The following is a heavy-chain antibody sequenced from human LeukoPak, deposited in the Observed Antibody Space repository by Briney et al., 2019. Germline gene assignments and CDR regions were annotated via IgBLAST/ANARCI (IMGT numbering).Heavy chain of an antibody. J-gene: IGHJ4*02. CDR2: ISGNGVGT. Sequence: GGSLRLSCAASGFTFSSYAMSWVRQAPGKGLEWVSAISGNGVGTYYADSVKGRFTISRDNSKNTLYLQMNSLRAEDTAVYYCARDLNVLMAATPFDHWGQGTLVIVSS. V-gene: IGHV3-23*01. D-gene: IGHD2-8*01. CDR1: GFTFSSYA. CDR3: ARDLNVLMAATPFDH.